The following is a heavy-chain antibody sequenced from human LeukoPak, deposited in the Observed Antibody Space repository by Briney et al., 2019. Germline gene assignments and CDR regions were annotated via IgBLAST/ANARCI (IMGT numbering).Heavy chain of an antibody. CDR2: IYYSGST. Sequence: PSETLSLTCTVSGGSISSSHYYWGWIRQPPGKGLEWIGSIYYSGSTYYNPSLKSRVTISVDTSKNQFSLKLSSVTAADTAVYYCARSPGGVNNWFDPWGQGTLVTVSS. J-gene: IGHJ5*02. D-gene: IGHD2-8*01. V-gene: IGHV4-39*07. CDR1: GGSISSSHYY. CDR3: ARSPGGVNNWFDP.